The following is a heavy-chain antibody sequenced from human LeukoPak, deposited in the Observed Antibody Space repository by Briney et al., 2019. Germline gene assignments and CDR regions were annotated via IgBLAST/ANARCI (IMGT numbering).Heavy chain of an antibody. CDR3: ARDHSSGWYRGAFDI. Sequence: KPSETLSLTCTVSGDSVTSGVYYWSWVRQPPGKGLEYIGYIYSSGNTNYNPSLKSRVTISVDTSKNQFSLKLSSVTAADTAMYYCARDHSSGWYRGAFDIWGQGTRLTVSS. J-gene: IGHJ3*02. CDR1: GDSVTSGVYY. CDR2: IYSSGNT. V-gene: IGHV4-61*08. D-gene: IGHD6-19*01.